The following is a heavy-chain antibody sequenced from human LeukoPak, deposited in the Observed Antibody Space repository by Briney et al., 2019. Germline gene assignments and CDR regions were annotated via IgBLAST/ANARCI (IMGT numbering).Heavy chain of an antibody. J-gene: IGHJ5*02. Sequence: ASVKVSCKASGYTFTSYAMHWVRQAPGQRLGWMGWINAGNGNTKYSQKFQGRVTITRDTSASTAYMELSSLRSEDTAVYYCARVSFYGDYAWFDPWGQGTLVTVSS. CDR2: INAGNGNT. CDR3: ARVSFYGDYAWFDP. D-gene: IGHD4-17*01. V-gene: IGHV1-3*01. CDR1: GYTFTSYA.